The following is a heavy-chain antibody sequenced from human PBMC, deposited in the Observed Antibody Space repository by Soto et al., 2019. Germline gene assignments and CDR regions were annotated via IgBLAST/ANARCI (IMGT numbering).Heavy chain of an antibody. CDR2: IYYSGST. CDR3: ARCRIDVSSMQKAFDI. Sequence: SETLSLTCTVSGGSISSYYWSWIRQPPGKGLEWIGYIYYSGSTNYNPSLKSRVTISVDTSKNQFSLKLSSVTAADTAVYYCARCRIDVSSMQKAFDIWGEATMVTV. CDR1: GGSISSYY. D-gene: IGHD2-15*01. J-gene: IGHJ3*02. V-gene: IGHV4-59*01.